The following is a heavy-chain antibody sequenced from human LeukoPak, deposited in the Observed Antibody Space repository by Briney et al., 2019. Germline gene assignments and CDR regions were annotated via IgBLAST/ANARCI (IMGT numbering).Heavy chain of an antibody. V-gene: IGHV3-48*01. Sequence: GGSLRLSCAASRFTLSSYSMNWVRQAPGKGLEWVAYISSSRTSIYYADSVKGRFTISRDDAKNSLYLQMNSLRAEDTAVYYCARDSPAPPYPTKEDPIGDYWGQGTLVAVSS. D-gene: IGHD2-2*01. CDR3: ARDSPAPPYPTKEDPIGDY. CDR2: ISSSRTSI. CDR1: RFTLSSYS. J-gene: IGHJ4*02.